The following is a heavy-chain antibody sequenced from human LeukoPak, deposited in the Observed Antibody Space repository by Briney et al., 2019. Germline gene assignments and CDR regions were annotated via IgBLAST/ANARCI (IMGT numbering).Heavy chain of an antibody. J-gene: IGHJ4*02. D-gene: IGHD2-15*01. V-gene: IGHV3-48*03. CDR3: ARDYCSGGSCFDY. CDR1: GFTFSSYE. Sequence: GGSLRLSCAASGFTFSSYEMNWVRQAPGKGLEWLSYISSSGSTIYYADSVKGRFTISRDNAKNSLYLQMNSLRAEDTAVYYCARDYCSGGSCFDYWGQGTLVTVSS. CDR2: ISSSGSTI.